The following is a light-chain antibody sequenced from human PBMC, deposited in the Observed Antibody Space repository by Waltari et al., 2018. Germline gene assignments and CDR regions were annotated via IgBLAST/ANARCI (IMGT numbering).Light chain of an antibody. CDR2: AAS. J-gene: IGKJ4*01. CDR1: QSISSY. CDR3: QQSYSTPPT. Sequence: EIQMTQTPPSLFASVGDRDTITCRASQSISSYLNWYQQKPGKAPKLLIYAASSLQSGVPSRFSGSGSGTDFTLTISSLQPEDFATYYCQQSYSTPPTFGGGTKVEIK. V-gene: IGKV1-39*01.